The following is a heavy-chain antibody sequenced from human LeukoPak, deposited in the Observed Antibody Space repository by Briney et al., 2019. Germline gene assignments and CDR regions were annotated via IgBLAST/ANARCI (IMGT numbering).Heavy chain of an antibody. D-gene: IGHD6-13*01. J-gene: IGHJ6*03. CDR2: ISGSGGST. CDR1: GFTFSSYA. CDR3: AKDGGSSSWFDYYYYYYMDV. V-gene: IGHV3-23*01. Sequence: PGGSLRLSCAASGFTFSSYAMSWVRQAPGKGLEWVSAISGSGGSTYYADSVKGRFTISRDNSKNTLYLQMNSLRAEDTAVYYCAKDGGSSSWFDYYYYYYMDVRGKGTTVTVSS.